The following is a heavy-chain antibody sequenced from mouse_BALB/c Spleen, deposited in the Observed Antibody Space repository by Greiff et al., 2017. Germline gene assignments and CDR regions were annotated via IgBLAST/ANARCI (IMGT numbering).Heavy chain of an antibody. CDR3: ARTYYRYDWFAY. J-gene: IGHJ3*01. CDR2: IDPANGNT. Sequence: DVKLEESGAELVKPGASVKLSCTASGFNIKDSYMHWVKQRPEQGLEWIGRIDPANGNTKYDPKFQGKATITADTSSNTAYLQLSSLTSEDTAVYYCARTYYRYDWFAYWGQGTLVTVSA. D-gene: IGHD2-14*01. CDR1: GFNIKDSY. V-gene: IGHV14-3*02.